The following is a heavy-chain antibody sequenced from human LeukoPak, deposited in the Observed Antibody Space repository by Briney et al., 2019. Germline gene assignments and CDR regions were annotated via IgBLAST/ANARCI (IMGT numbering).Heavy chain of an antibody. V-gene: IGHV4-59*01. Sequence: SETLSLTCTVPGGSISSYYWSWIRQPPGKGLEWIGYIYYSGSTNYNPSLKSRVTISVDTSKNQFSLKLSSVTAADTAVYYCARIYDFWSPGYMDVWGKGTTVTVSS. CDR2: IYYSGST. CDR1: GGSISSYY. J-gene: IGHJ6*03. D-gene: IGHD3-3*01. CDR3: ARIYDFWSPGYMDV.